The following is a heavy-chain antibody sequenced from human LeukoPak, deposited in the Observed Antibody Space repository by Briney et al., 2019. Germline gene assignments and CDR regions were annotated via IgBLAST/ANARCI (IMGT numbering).Heavy chain of an antibody. CDR2: IYYSGST. V-gene: IGHV4-30-4*08. D-gene: IGHD1-1*01. J-gene: IGHJ4*02. Sequence: TLSLTCTVSGGSISSGDYYWSWIRQPPGKGLEWIGYIYYSGSTYYNPSLKSRVTISVDTSKNQFSLKLSSVTAADTAVYYCARFERYNWKKGPFDYWGQGTLVTVSS. CDR3: ARFERYNWKKGPFDY. CDR1: GGSISSGDYY.